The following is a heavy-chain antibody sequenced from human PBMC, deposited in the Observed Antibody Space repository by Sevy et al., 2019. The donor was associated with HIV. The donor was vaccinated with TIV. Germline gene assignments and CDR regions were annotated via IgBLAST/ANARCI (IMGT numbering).Heavy chain of an antibody. CDR1: GGSLISGPYS. V-gene: IGHV4-30-2*01. J-gene: IGHJ3*02. D-gene: IGHD3-10*01. Sequence: SETLSLTCAVSGGSLISGPYSWSWIRQPPGKGLEWIGYIYQGGSSYYNPSLKSRVTISVDRSRKHFSLNLHSVTAADTAVYFCARGDDTYGQGAFDTWGLGAMVTVSS. CDR2: IYQGGSS. CDR3: ARGDDTYGQGAFDT.